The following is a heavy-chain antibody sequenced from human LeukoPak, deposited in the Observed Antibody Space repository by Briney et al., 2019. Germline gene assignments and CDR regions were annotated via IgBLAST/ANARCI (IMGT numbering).Heavy chain of an antibody. CDR2: IYYSGST. CDR3: ARDSDGDYPDY. D-gene: IGHD4-17*01. V-gene: IGHV4-59*01. J-gene: IGHJ4*02. CDR1: GGSFSGYY. Sequence: SETLSLTCAVYGGSFSGYYWSWIRQPPGKGLEWIGYIYYSGSTNYNPSLKSRVTISVDTSKNQFSLKLSSVTAADTAVYYCARDSDGDYPDYWGQGTLVTVSS.